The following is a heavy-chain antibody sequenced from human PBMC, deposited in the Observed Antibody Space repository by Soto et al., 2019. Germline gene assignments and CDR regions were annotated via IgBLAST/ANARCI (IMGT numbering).Heavy chain of an antibody. CDR2: IYYSGST. J-gene: IGHJ6*02. CDR1: GGSISSYY. V-gene: IGHV4-59*01. D-gene: IGHD6-13*01. Sequence: SETLSLTCTVSGGSISSYYWSLIRQPPGKGLEWIGYIYYSGSTNYNPSLKSRVTISVDTSKNQFSLKLSSVTAADTAVYYCARATIAAAGIGVYYYYYYGMDVWGQGTTVTVSS. CDR3: ARATIAAAGIGVYYYYYYGMDV.